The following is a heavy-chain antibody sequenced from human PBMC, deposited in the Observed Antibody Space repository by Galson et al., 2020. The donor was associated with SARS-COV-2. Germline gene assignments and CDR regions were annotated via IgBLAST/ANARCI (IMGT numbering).Heavy chain of an antibody. CDR1: GASISSGSYY. CDR3: ARGNSPCVTSFGVLTGTCGMDV. J-gene: IGHJ6*02. CDR2: IYKSGNT. V-gene: IGHV4-61*02. D-gene: IGHD3-3*01. Sequence: SETLSLTCTVSGASISSGSYYWSWIRQPAGKGLEWIGRIYKSGNTNYNPSLWSQVTISVDTSKNQFSLKLTSVTAADTAVYYCARGNSPCVTSFGVLTGTCGMDVWGQGTTVTVS.